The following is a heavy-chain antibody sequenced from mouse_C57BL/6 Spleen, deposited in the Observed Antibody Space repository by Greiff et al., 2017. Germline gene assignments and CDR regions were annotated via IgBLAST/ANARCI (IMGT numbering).Heavy chain of an antibody. V-gene: IGHV1-82*01. J-gene: IGHJ4*01. D-gene: IGHD1-1*01. CDR1: GYAFSSSW. Sequence: VQLQQSGPELVKPGASVKISCKASGYAFSSSWMNWVKQRPGKGLEWIGRIYPGDGDTNYNGKFKGKATLTADKSSSTAYMQLSSLTSEDSAVYFCARSLLVRDYYALDYWGQGTSVTVSS. CDR3: ARSLLVRDYYALDY. CDR2: IYPGDGDT.